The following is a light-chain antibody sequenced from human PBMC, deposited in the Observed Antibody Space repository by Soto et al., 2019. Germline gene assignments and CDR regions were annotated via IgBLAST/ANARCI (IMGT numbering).Light chain of an antibody. CDR3: GTWDSSLSVYV. CDR2: DSD. CDR1: SSNIGNNY. J-gene: IGLJ1*01. V-gene: IGLV1-51*01. Sequence: QSVLTQPPSVSAAPGQKVTISCSEGSSNIGNNYVSWYQHLPGTAPKLLIFDSDERPSGIPDRFSGSKSGTSATLGITGLQTGDEADYYCGTWDSSLSVYVFGTGTKVTVL.